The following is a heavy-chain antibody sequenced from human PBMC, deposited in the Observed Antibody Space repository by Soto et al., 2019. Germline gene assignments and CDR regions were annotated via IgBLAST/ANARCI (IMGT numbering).Heavy chain of an antibody. J-gene: IGHJ4*02. D-gene: IGHD5-18*01. CDR1: GYSFTSYW. CDR2: IDPSDSYT. CDR3: ATGTAMVPFDY. V-gene: IGHV5-10-1*01. Sequence: GESLKISCKDSGYSFTSYWISWVRQMPGKGLEWMGRIDPSDSYTNYSPSFQGHVTISADKSISTAYLQWSSLKASDTAMYYCATGTAMVPFDYWGQGTLVTVSS.